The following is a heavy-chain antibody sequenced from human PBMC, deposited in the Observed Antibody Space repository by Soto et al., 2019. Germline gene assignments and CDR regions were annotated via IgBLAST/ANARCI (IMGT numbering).Heavy chain of an antibody. CDR2: ISASNGNT. CDR3: AREALGYSYGSFDY. CDR1: GYTFTNYV. V-gene: IGHV1-18*04. J-gene: IGHJ4*02. Sequence: ASVKVSCKASGYTFTNYVISWVRQAPGQELEWMGWISASNGNTNYAQRLQGRVTMATDSSTDTAYMELRSLRSDDTAVYYCAREALGYSYGSFDYWGQGTRVTVS. D-gene: IGHD5-18*01.